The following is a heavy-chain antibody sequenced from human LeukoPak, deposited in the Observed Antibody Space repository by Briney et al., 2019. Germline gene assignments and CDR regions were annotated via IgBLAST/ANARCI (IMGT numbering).Heavy chain of an antibody. Sequence: TGGSLRLSCAASGFTFSSYAMSWVRQAPGKGLEWVSAISGTGDRTYYADSVKGRFTISRDNSKNTLYVQMNSLRAEDTAVYYCAKGGAGSYYGMDVWGQGTTVTVSS. J-gene: IGHJ6*02. CDR1: GFTFSSYA. V-gene: IGHV3-23*01. CDR3: AKGGAGSYYGMDV. D-gene: IGHD1-1*01. CDR2: ISGTGDRT.